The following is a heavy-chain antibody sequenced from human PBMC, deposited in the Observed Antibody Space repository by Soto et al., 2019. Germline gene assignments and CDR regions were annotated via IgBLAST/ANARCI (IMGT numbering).Heavy chain of an antibody. D-gene: IGHD4-17*01. J-gene: IGHJ4*02. Sequence: EVQLVESGGGLVKPGGSLRLSCAASGFVFSSCSMNWVRQAPGKGLEWVSSISSSGRHIYYADSVKGRVTVSRDNARDSLSLQMNSLRAEDTAVYYCARSLVDYPTLTTVTFDYWGQGTLVTVSS. V-gene: IGHV3-21*02. CDR2: ISSSGRHI. CDR1: GFVFSSCS. CDR3: ARSLVDYPTLTTVTFDY.